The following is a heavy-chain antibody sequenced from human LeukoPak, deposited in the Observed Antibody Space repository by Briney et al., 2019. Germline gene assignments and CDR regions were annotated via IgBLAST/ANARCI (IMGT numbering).Heavy chain of an antibody. CDR2: IYYSGNT. V-gene: IGHV4-59*01. J-gene: IGHJ4*02. CDR1: GVSISSYY. Sequence: PSETLSLTCTGSGVSISSYYWSWIRQPPGKGLEYIGYIYYSGNTNYNPSLKSRVTISVDTSKNQFSLKLSSVIAADTAVYYCARGTSSLDYWGQGTLVTVSS. CDR3: ARGTSSLDY.